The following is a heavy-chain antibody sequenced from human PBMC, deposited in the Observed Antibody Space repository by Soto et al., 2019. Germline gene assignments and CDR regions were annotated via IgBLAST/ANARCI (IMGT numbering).Heavy chain of an antibody. J-gene: IGHJ6*02. CDR3: ARSFTVVRGVMRRKGCMDV. V-gene: IGHV1-18*01. Sequence: QVQLVQSGAEVKKPGASVKVSCKASGYTFTSYGISWVRQAPGQGLEWMGWISAYNGNTNYAQKLQGRVTMTTDTSTSTAYMERRSLRSDDTAVYYCARSFTVVRGVMRRKGCMDVWGQGTTVTVSS. D-gene: IGHD3-10*01. CDR1: GYTFTSYG. CDR2: ISAYNGNT.